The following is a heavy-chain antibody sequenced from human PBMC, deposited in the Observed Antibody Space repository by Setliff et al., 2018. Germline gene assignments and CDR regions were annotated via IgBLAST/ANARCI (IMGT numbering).Heavy chain of an antibody. J-gene: IGHJ6*03. V-gene: IGHV1-69*05. CDR3: AREGVDTRSSTDYRYYLGV. D-gene: IGHD5-18*01. Sequence: GASVKVSCKTSGGTFSTFGIHWVRQAPGQGLVWMGGINPIFGTTDYAQKFHGRVTIITDESTSTAHMELSRLTYDDTAVYYCAREGVDTRSSTDYRYYLGVWGQGTTVSV. CDR2: INPIFGTT. CDR1: GGTFSTFG.